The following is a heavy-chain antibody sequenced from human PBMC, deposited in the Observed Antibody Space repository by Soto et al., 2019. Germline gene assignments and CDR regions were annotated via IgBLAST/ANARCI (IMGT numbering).Heavy chain of an antibody. V-gene: IGHV5-51*01. CDR2: IYPGDSDT. Sequence: PGESLMISCKGSGYSFTSYWISWVRHMPGKGLEWMEIIYPGDSDTRYSQSFQDQVTISADKSISTAYLQWSNLKASYTGMYYFVRFPGDLVEYQLLTFGYGMALWGQETRVTVSS. J-gene: IGHJ6*02. D-gene: IGHD2-2*01. CDR1: GYSFTSYW. CDR3: VRFPGDLVEYQLLTFGYGMAL.